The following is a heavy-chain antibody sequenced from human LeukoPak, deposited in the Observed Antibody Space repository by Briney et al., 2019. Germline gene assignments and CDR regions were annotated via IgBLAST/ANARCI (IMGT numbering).Heavy chain of an antibody. CDR1: GGTFSSYA. CDR2: IIPIFSTA. J-gene: IGHJ6*02. V-gene: IGHV1-69*13. CDR3: ATTTYYYDSSGYDYYGMDV. Sequence: ASVKVSCKASGGTFSSYAISWVRQAPGQGLEWMGGIIPIFSTANYAQKFQGRVTITADESTSTAYMELSSLRSEDTAVYYCATTTYYYDSSGYDYYGMDVWGQGTTVTVSS. D-gene: IGHD3-22*01.